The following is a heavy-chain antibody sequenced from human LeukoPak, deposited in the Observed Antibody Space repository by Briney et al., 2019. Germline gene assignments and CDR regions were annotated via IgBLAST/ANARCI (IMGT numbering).Heavy chain of an antibody. CDR3: AKDPKDYGAANDAFDI. J-gene: IGHJ3*02. CDR1: GFTFSSYA. CDR2: ISGSGGST. V-gene: IGHV3-23*01. D-gene: IGHD4/OR15-4a*01. Sequence: PGGSLRLSCAAPGFTFSSYAMSCVRQAPGRRLEWVSAISGSGGSTYYADSVKGWFTISRDNSKKTLYLQMNRLRAEDTAVYYCAKDPKDYGAANDAFDIWGQGTMVTVSS.